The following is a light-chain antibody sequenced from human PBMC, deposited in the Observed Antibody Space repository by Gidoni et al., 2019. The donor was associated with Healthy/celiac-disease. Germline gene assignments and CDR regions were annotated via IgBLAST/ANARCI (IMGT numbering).Light chain of an antibody. V-gene: IGKV4-1*01. CDR1: QSVLYSSNNKNY. J-gene: IGKJ5*01. Sequence: DIVMTQSPDSLAVSLGERATINCKSSQSVLYSSNNKNYLAWYQQKPGQPPKLLIYWASTREAGVPDRCSGSGSGTDFTLTISSLQAEDVAVYYCQQYYSTPITFGQXTRLEIK. CDR2: WAS. CDR3: QQYYSTPIT.